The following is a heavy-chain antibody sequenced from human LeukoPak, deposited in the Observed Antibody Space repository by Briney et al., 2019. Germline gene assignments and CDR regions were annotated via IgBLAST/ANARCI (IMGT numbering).Heavy chain of an antibody. J-gene: IGHJ3*02. CDR3: TRVVDIYGVYMYTFDI. Sequence: KSGRSLRLSCAAYGLTLSNEWMSWVRQAPGKGLEWVGRIKSKTDGGTTDYAAHVKGRFTISRDDSKNTLYLQMHSLNTAATDVYYCTRVVDIYGVYMYTFDIWGQGTMVTVSS. V-gene: IGHV3-15*01. D-gene: IGHD5-12*01. CDR2: IKSKTDGGTT. CDR1: GLTLSNEW.